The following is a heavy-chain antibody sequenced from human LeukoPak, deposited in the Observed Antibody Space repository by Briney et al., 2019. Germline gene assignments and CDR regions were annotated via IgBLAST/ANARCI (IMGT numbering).Heavy chain of an antibody. V-gene: IGHV1-46*01. CDR2: INPSGGST. Sequence: ASVKVSCKASGYTFTSYYMQWVRQAPGQGLEWMGIINPSGGSTSYAQKFQGRVTMTRDTSTSTVYMELSSLRSEDTAVYYCARAGWIQLWLAHFDYWGQGTLVTVSS. D-gene: IGHD5-18*01. CDR3: ARAGWIQLWLAHFDY. CDR1: GYTFTSYY. J-gene: IGHJ4*02.